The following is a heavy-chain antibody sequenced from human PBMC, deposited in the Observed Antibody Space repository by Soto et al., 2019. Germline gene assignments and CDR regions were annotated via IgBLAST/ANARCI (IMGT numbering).Heavy chain of an antibody. D-gene: IGHD3-16*01. CDR2: ISSYGSDT. CDR3: ASNYAYAEGYYWYGIDV. CDR1: GFTFSRYW. J-gene: IGHJ6*02. Sequence: GGSLRLSCAASGFTFSRYWMHWVRQAPGKGLVWVSRISSYGSDTHYADSVKGRFTISRDNAKSTVYLQMNSLRAEDTAVYYCASNYAYAEGYYWYGIDVWGQGTTVTVSS. V-gene: IGHV3-74*01.